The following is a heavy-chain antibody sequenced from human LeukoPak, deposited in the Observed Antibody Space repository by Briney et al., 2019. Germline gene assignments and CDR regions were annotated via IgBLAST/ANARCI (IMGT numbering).Heavy chain of an antibody. Sequence: PPETPSLTCAVYGGYFCGYYWSWIRPPPGKGLEWIGEINHSGSTNYNPSLKSRVTISVDTSKNQFSLKLSSVTASDTAVYYCASLFVVVPAAMGGSDYCGQGTLVTVSS. CDR3: ASLFVVVPAAMGGSDY. J-gene: IGHJ4*02. V-gene: IGHV4-34*01. D-gene: IGHD2-2*01. CDR2: INHSGST. CDR1: GGYFCGYY.